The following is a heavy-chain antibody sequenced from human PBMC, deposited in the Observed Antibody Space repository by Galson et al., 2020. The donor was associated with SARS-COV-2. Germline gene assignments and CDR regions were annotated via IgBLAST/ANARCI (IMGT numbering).Heavy chain of an antibody. CDR1: GRSISSSSHY. CDR3: ARDLYSGSSRFDP. J-gene: IGHJ5*02. CDR2: IYCSGST. V-gene: IGHV4-39*07. Sequence: SQTVSLPRAVSGRSISSSSHYWGWVRQPPGKGLEWNERIYCSGSTYYNPSLKSRVTISVDTSKNQFSLKLSSVTAADTAVYYCARDLYSGSSRFDPWGQGTLVTVSS. D-gene: IGHD6-6*01.